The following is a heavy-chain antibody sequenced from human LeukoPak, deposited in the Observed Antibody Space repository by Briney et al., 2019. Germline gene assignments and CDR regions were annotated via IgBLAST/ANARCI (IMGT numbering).Heavy chain of an antibody. Sequence: GGSLRLSCAASGFTFSGYSMNWVRQAPGKGLEWVSSISSSSSNIYYADSVKGRFTISRDNAKNSLYLQMNSLRAEDTAVYYCARSIAVVRYYFDYWGQGTLVTVSS. V-gene: IGHV3-21*01. D-gene: IGHD6-19*01. CDR3: ARSIAVVRYYFDY. CDR1: GFTFSGYS. CDR2: ISSSSSNI. J-gene: IGHJ4*02.